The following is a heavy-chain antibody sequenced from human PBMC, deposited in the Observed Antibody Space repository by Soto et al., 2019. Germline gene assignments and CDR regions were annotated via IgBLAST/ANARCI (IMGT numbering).Heavy chain of an antibody. CDR1: GFTFSRYA. CDR3: AKAQGIVVVAATSDY. J-gene: IGHJ4*02. Sequence: EVQLLESGGGLVQPGGSLRLSCAASGFTFSRYAMSWVRQAPGKGLEWVSAISGSGGSTYYADPVKGRFTISRDNSKNTLYLQMDSLRAEDTAVYYCAKAQGIVVVAATSDYWGQGTLVTVSS. D-gene: IGHD2-15*01. V-gene: IGHV3-23*01. CDR2: ISGSGGST.